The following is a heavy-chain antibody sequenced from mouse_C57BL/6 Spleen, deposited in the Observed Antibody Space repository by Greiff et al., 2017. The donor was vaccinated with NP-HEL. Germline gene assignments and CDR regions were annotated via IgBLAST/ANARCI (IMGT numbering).Heavy chain of an antibody. V-gene: IGHV3-6*01. CDR3: AREENGYDGWYFDV. CDR1: GYSITSGYY. Sequence: EVQLQESGPGLVKPSQSLSLTCSVTGYSITSGYYWNWIRQFPGNKLEWMGYISYDGSNNYNPSLKNRISITRDTSKNQFFLKLNSVTTEDTATYYCAREENGYDGWYFDVWGTGTTVTVSS. CDR2: ISYDGSN. J-gene: IGHJ1*03. D-gene: IGHD2-2*01.